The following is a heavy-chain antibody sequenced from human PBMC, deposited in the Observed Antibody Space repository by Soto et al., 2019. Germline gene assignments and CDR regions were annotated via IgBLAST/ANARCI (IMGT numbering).Heavy chain of an antibody. Sequence: PXGSLRLTFAASGFTFDDYSMHWVRQAPGKGLEWVSGISWNIGSIGYADSVKGRFTISRDNAKNSLYLQMNSLRAEDTALYYCQKDAEITGTTFDICGQGTMVTVSS. J-gene: IGHJ3*02. D-gene: IGHD1-7*01. CDR3: QKDAEITGTTFDI. V-gene: IGHV3-9*01. CDR1: GFTFDDYS. CDR2: ISWNIGSI.